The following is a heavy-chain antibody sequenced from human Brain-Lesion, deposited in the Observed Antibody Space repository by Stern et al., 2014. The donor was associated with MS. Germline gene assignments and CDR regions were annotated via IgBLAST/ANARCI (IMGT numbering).Heavy chain of an antibody. CDR2: AWYDGSTA. CDR1: GFTFSSYG. J-gene: IGHJ4*02. Sequence: VQLVESGGGVVQPGTSLRLSCAASGFTFSSYGMHWVRQAPGKGLEWVALAWYDGSTAYYTNSVKGRFTISRDNSKNTLSLQMNSLTAEDTAVYYCARGHIPYAYNYLFDYWGQGPLVTVSP. D-gene: IGHD5-24*01. V-gene: IGHV3-33*01. CDR3: ARGHIPYAYNYLFDY.